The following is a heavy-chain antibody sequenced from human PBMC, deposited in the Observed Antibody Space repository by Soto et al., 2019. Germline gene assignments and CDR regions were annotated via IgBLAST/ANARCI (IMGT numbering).Heavy chain of an antibody. CDR3: ARDSVAAAAGRGPRVVY. D-gene: IGHD6-13*01. CDR1: GFTVSSNY. CDR2: IYSGGST. Sequence: GGSLRLSCAASGFTVSSNYMSWVRQAPGKGLEWVSVIYSGGSTYYADSVKGRFTISRDNSKNTLYLQMNSLRAEDTAVYYCARDSVAAAAGRGPRVVYWGQGTLVTVSS. V-gene: IGHV3-66*01. J-gene: IGHJ4*02.